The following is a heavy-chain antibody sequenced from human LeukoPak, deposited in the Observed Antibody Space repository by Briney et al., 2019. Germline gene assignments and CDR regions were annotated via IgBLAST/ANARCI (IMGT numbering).Heavy chain of an antibody. D-gene: IGHD3-3*01. CDR1: GGSISSGGYY. V-gene: IGHV4-31*03. CDR2: IYYSGST. Sequence: SETLSLTCTVSGGSISSGGYYWSWIRQHPGKGLEWIGYIYYSGSTYYNPSLKSRVTISVDTSKNQFSLKLSSVTAADTAVYYCARGKLRFLEWITDYYMDVWGKGTTVTVFS. J-gene: IGHJ6*03. CDR3: ARGKLRFLEWITDYYMDV.